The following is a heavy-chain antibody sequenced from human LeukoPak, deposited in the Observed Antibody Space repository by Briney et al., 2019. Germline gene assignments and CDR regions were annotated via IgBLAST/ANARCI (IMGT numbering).Heavy chain of an antibody. V-gene: IGHV4-34*01. J-gene: IGHJ4*02. CDR2: INHSGST. CDR1: GGSFSGYY. Sequence: PSETLSLTCAVYGGSFSGYYWSWIRQPPGKGLEWIGEINHSGSTNYNPSLKSRLTISLHTSKNQFSLNLKSVTAADTAMYYCARDGVVTMELDSWGQGTLVTVSS. D-gene: IGHD3-3*01. CDR3: ARDGVVTMELDS.